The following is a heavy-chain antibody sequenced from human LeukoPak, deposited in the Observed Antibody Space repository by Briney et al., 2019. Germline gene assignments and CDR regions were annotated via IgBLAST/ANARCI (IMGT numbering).Heavy chain of an antibody. V-gene: IGHV3-7*01. D-gene: IGHD3-10*01. J-gene: IGHJ4*02. Sequence: GGSLRLSCAASGFTFSSHWMTWVRQAPGKGLEWVANIKYDGSDKYYVDSVKGRFTVSRDNAKNSLYLQMNSLRAEDAAVYYCVRWGSGNYYRYFDYWGQGTQVTVSS. CDR3: VRWGSGNYYRYFDY. CDR2: IKYDGSDK. CDR1: GFTFSSHW.